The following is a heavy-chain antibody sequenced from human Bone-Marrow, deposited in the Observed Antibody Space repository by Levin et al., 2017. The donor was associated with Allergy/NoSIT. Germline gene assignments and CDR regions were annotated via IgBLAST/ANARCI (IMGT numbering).Heavy chain of an antibody. J-gene: IGHJ4*02. D-gene: IGHD1-1*01. CDR2: VYPADSFT. V-gene: IGHV5-51*01. CDR3: ARGKWGHNNSPDS. CDR1: GYNFTDYW. Sequence: GESLKISCLGSGYNFTDYWIGWVRQMPGKGLHWMAIVYPADSFTKYNPSFRGQVTVSADKSISTAYLQWSSLKASDTAMYYCARGKWGHNNSPDSWGQGTLVTVSS.